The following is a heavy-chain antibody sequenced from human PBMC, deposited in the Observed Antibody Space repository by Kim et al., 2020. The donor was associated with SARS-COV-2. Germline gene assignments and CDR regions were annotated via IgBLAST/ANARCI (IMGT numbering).Heavy chain of an antibody. J-gene: IGHJ6*02. D-gene: IGHD6-13*01. V-gene: IGHV3-33*01. Sequence: GSLRLSCAAPGFTFSSYGMHWVRQAPGKGLEWVAVIWYDGSNKYYADSVKGRFTISRDNSKNTLYLQMNSLRVEDTAVYYCAREGAAGDYYGMDVWGQGTTVTVSS. CDR2: IWYDGSNK. CDR1: GFTFSSYG. CDR3: AREGAAGDYYGMDV.